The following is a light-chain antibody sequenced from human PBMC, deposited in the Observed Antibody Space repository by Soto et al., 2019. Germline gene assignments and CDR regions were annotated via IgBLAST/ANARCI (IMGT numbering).Light chain of an antibody. CDR2: GAS. CDR1: QSVSNN. CDR3: QQYDNWPYT. Sequence: EIVMTHSPATLSVSPGERATLSCRASQSVSNNLAWYQQKPGQAPRLLIYGASTRATAIPARFSGSGSGTEFTLTISSLQYEDFEVYFCQQYDNWPYTFGQGTKVDIK. J-gene: IGKJ2*01. V-gene: IGKV3-15*01.